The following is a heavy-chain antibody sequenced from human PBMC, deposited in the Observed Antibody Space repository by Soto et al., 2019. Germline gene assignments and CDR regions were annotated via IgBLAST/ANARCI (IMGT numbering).Heavy chain of an antibody. V-gene: IGHV3-7*01. CDR3: ARCGDIVVVPSALPSCWFDP. D-gene: IGHD2-2*01. Sequence: GGSLRLSCAASGFTFSSYWMSWVRQAPGKGLEWVANIKQDGSEKYYVDSVKGRFTISRDNAKNSLYLQMNSLRAEDTAVYYCARCGDIVVVPSALPSCWFDPWGQGTLVTVSS. CDR2: IKQDGSEK. J-gene: IGHJ5*02. CDR1: GFTFSSYW.